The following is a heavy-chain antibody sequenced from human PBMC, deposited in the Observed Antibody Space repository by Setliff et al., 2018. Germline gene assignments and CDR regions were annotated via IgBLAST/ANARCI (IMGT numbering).Heavy chain of an antibody. D-gene: IGHD2-2*01. CDR3: ARLSCSSNSCPFDF. CDR1: GFSISSGYY. V-gene: IGHV4-38-2*01. J-gene: IGHJ4*02. Sequence: SETLSLTCAVSGFSISSGYYWGWIRQPPGKGLEWIGEINHSGSTNYNPSLKSRVTISVDTSKNQFTLKVISVTAADTAVYYCARLSCSSNSCPFDFWVQGTLVTVSS. CDR2: INHSGST.